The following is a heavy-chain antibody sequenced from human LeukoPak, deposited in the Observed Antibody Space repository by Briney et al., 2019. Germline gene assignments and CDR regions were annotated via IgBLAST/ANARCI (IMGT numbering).Heavy chain of an antibody. CDR1: GYTFTSYG. CDR2: ISAYNGNT. Sequence: PVASVKVSCKASGYTFTSYGISWVRQAPGQGLEWMGWISAYNGNTNYAQKLQGRVTMTTDTSTSTACMELRSLRSDDTAVYYCARDYYYDSSGYLYWGQGTLVTVSS. CDR3: ARDYYYDSSGYLY. J-gene: IGHJ4*02. V-gene: IGHV1-18*01. D-gene: IGHD3-22*01.